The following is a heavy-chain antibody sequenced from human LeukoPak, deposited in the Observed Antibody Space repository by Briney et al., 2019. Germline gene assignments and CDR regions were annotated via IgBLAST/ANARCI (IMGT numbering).Heavy chain of an antibody. CDR3: ARDYYFNSSGYYYWYFGL. Sequence: PSQTLSLTCAVSGGSISSGGYSWSWIRQPPGKGLEWIGYIYHSGSTYYNPSLKRRVTISVDRSKNQLSLKLSSVTAADTAVYYCARDYYFNSSGYYYWYFGLWGRGTLVTVSS. D-gene: IGHD3-22*01. CDR1: GGSISSGGYS. J-gene: IGHJ2*01. V-gene: IGHV4-30-2*01. CDR2: IYHSGST.